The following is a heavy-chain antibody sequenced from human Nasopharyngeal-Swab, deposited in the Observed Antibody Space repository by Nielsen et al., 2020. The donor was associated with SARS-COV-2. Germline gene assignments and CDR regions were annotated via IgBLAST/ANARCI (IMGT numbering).Heavy chain of an antibody. V-gene: IGHV1-69*01. CDR2: IIPIFGTA. Sequence: WVRQAPGQGLEWMGGIIPIFGTANYAQKFQGRVTITADESTSTAYMELSSLRSEDTAVYYCARGFWGRTTGTTRDDAWESWGKGKRGTVSS. CDR3: ARGFWGRTTGTTRDDAWES. J-gene: IGHJ3*02. D-gene: IGHD1-1*01.